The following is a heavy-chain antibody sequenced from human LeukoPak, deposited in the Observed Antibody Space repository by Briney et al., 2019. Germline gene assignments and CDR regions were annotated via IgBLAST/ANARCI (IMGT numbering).Heavy chain of an antibody. V-gene: IGHV3-7*01. CDR3: ASGGHLDY. D-gene: IGHD3-16*01. J-gene: IGHJ4*02. CDR1: GLMFNNFW. Sequence: PGGSLRLSCAASGLMFNNFWMSWVRRAPGKGLEWVANINEDGSEKHYVDSLRGRFTISRDNADNSLSLQMNSLRAEDTAVYFCASGGHLDYWGQGTLVTVSS. CDR2: INEDGSEK.